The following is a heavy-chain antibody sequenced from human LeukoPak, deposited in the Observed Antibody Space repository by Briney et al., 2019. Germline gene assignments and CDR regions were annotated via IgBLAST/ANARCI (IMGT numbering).Heavy chain of an antibody. D-gene: IGHD2-2*01. CDR2: INPNSGGT. V-gene: IGHV1-2*02. CDR1: GYTFTGYY. CDR3: ASRDSRNCSSTTCYRHYYYGMDV. Sequence: ASVKVSCKASGYTFTGYYIHWVRQAPGQGLEWMGWINPNSGGTNCAQKFQGRVTMTKDTSVSTAYMELSSLRSDDTAVYYCASRDSRNCSSTTCYRHYYYGMDVWGQGTTVTVSS. J-gene: IGHJ6*02.